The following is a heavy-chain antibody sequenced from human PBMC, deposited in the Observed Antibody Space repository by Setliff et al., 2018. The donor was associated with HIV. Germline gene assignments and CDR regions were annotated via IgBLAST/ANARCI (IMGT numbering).Heavy chain of an antibody. CDR3: ARVPRQLLKGAAAYFDY. CDR1: GYSISCGYY. J-gene: IGHJ4*02. V-gene: IGHV4-38-2*01. D-gene: IGHD5-18*01. CDR2: ISYGGIT. Sequence: SETLSLTCAVSGYSISCGYYWGWIRQPPGKGLEWIGAISYGGITYYHPSLKRRVTISVDTSKNQFPLRLSSVTAADTAVYYCARVPRQLLKGAAAYFDYWGQGTLVTVSS.